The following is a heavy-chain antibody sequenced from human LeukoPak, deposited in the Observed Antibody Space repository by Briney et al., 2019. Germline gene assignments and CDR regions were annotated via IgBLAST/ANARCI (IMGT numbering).Heavy chain of an antibody. CDR1: DDSITSSY. D-gene: IGHD3-10*01. V-gene: IGHV4-59*01. CDR2: SSNSGVS. CDR3: ARHGSWYNYFDP. J-gene: IGHJ5*02. Sequence: SETLCLTCTVSDDSITSSYWSWIRQAPGTGLEWIGYSSNSGVSNYKPSLRGRVTMSVDTSKNQFSLMLSSVTAADTAVYYCARHGSWYNYFDPWGQGTLVIVSS.